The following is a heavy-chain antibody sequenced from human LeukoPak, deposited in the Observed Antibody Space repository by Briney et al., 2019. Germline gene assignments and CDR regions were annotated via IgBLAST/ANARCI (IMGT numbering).Heavy chain of an antibody. D-gene: IGHD2-2*01. CDR2: IYYTGST. V-gene: IGHV4-59*08. Sequence: SETLSLTCAVSGGSLSTDYWNWLRLPPGRGLEWIGNIYYTGSTNYNSSLKSRVTISGDTSKNQFSLKLTSVTAADTAVYYCARQVVPAAPFDPWGQGTLVTVSS. CDR1: GGSLSTDY. J-gene: IGHJ5*02. CDR3: ARQVVPAAPFDP.